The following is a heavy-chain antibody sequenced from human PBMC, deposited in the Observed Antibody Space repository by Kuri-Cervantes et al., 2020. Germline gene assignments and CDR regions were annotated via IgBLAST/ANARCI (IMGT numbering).Heavy chain of an antibody. J-gene: IGHJ4*02. CDR2: ISSSGSTI. D-gene: IGHD2-15*01. CDR3: AREAPGSSSYVFDY. V-gene: IGHV3-11*04. Sequence: GESLKISCAASGFTFSDYYMSWIRQAPGKGLEWVSYISSSGSTIYYADSVKGRFTISRDNAKNSLYLQMNSLRAEDTAVYYCAREAPGSSSYVFDYWGQGTLVTVSS. CDR1: GFTFSDYY.